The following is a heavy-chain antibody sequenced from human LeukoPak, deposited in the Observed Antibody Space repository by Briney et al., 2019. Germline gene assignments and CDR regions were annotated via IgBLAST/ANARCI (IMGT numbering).Heavy chain of an antibody. D-gene: IGHD3-10*01. Sequence: GGSLRLSCVASGFTFDKYGIHWVRQAPGKGLEWLAVIWNDGSNEYYADSVKGRLTISRDNDKSTVNLQMNSLRAEDTAVYFCARDGSGLAVRGWFDFWGQGTLVTVSS. CDR2: IWNDGSNE. J-gene: IGHJ5*01. CDR3: ARDGSGLAVRGWFDF. CDR1: GFTFDKYG. V-gene: IGHV3-33*01.